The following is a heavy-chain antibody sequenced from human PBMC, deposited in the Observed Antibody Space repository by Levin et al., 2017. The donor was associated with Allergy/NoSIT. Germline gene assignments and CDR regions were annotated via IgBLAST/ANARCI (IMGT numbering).Heavy chain of an antibody. J-gene: IGHJ4*02. Sequence: ASVKVSCKASGYTFTSYYMHWVRQAPGQGLEWMGIINPSGGSTSYAQKFQGRVTMTRDTSTSTVYMELSSLRSEDTAVYYCARDLTYYYDSSGYYYSSGYFDYWGQGTLVTVSS. CDR1: GYTFTSYY. CDR3: ARDLTYYYDSSGYYYSSGYFDY. D-gene: IGHD3-22*01. V-gene: IGHV1-46*01. CDR2: INPSGGST.